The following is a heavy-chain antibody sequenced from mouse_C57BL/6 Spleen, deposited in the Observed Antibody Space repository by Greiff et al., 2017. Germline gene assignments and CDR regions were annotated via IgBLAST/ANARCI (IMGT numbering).Heavy chain of an antibody. D-gene: IGHD2-4*01. J-gene: IGHJ4*01. CDR3: GRFDYLYAMAY. CDR2: IHPNSGST. V-gene: IGHV1-64*01. CDR1: GYTFTSSW. Sequence: QVQLQQPGAELVKPGASVKLSCKASGYTFTSSWMHWVKRRPGQGLEWIGMIHPNSGSTNYNEKFKSKATLTVDKSSSTAYMQLSILTSEDSSVYCCGRFDYLYAMAYWGQGTLVTVSS.